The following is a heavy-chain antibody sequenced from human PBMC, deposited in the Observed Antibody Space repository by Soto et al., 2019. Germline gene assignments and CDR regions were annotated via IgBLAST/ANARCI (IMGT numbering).Heavy chain of an antibody. J-gene: IGHJ4*02. Sequence: EVQLLESGGGLVQPGGSLRLSCAASGFTFSSYAMRWGRQAPGKGLEWVSAISGSGGSTYYADSVKGRFTISRDNSKNTLYLQMNSLRAEDTAVYYGARRGSGSYYDSWGQGTLVTVSS. V-gene: IGHV3-23*01. D-gene: IGHD1-26*01. CDR2: ISGSGGST. CDR3: ARRGSGSYYDS. CDR1: GFTFSSYA.